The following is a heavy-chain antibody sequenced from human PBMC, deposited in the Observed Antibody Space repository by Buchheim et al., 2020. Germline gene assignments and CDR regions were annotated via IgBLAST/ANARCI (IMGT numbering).Heavy chain of an antibody. CDR1: GGSFSGYY. D-gene: IGHD3-16*01. CDR3: ARLADYVWGSSSAPIDY. CDR2: INHSGST. J-gene: IGHJ4*02. Sequence: QVQLQQWGAGLLKPSETLSLTCAAYGGSFSGYYWSWIRQPPGKGLEWIGEINHSGSTNYNPSLKSRVTISVDTSKNQFSLKLSSVTAADTAVYYCARLADYVWGSSSAPIDYWGQGTL. V-gene: IGHV4-34*01.